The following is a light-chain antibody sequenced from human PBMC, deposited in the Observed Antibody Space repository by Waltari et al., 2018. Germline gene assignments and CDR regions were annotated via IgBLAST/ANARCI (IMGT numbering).Light chain of an antibody. V-gene: IGKV3-11*01. Sequence: EIVLTQSPATLSLSPGDSATLTCRASQSVNKYSDWFQQKPGKALRLLIYDASNRTAGIPARFSGCGSETDFALTISTLEPEDFAVYYCLMRAGGPLFGGGTKVE. J-gene: IGKJ4*01. CDR3: LMRAGGPL. CDR2: DAS. CDR1: QSVNKY.